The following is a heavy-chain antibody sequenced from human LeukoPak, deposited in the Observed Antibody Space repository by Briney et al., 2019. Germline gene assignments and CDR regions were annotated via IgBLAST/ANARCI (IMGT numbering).Heavy chain of an antibody. J-gene: IGHJ5*02. D-gene: IGHD6-19*01. V-gene: IGHV3-23*01. CDR1: GFTFYNYA. CDR3: AKRGRSGWSGNWFDP. Sequence: GGSLRLSCAASGFTFYNYAMAWVRQAPGKGLEWVSTISESGTSTYYADSVEGRFTISRDNSKNTLFLQMNGLRAEDTAVYYCAKRGRSGWSGNWFDPWGQGTLVTVPS. CDR2: ISESGTST.